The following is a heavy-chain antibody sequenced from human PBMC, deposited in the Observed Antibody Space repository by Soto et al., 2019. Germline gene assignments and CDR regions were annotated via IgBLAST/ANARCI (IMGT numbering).Heavy chain of an antibody. CDR1: GGSVSSVVFS. CDR2: VSHSGSP. J-gene: IGHJ3*01. D-gene: IGHD3-10*01. Sequence: SETLSLTCAVSGGSVSSVVFSWSWIRQSPGQGLEWIGYVSHSGSPYYTASLRSRVTISLDKSTNQISLNLTSVTPADTAVYFCDRGHYYYALDVWGQGTMVT. CDR3: DRGHYYYALDV. V-gene: IGHV4-30-2*06.